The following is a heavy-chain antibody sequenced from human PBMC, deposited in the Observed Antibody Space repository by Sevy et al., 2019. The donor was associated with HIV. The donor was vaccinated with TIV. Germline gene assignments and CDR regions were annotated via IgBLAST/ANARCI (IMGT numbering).Heavy chain of an antibody. J-gene: IGHJ4*02. Sequence: GGSLRLSCAASGFTFSSYSMNWVRQAPGKGLEWVSSISSSSSYIYYADSIKGRFTISRDNAKNSLYLEMNSLRAEDTAVYYCSRNDCSITRVRGVIISPGVWGQGTLVTVSS. CDR3: SRNDCSITRVRGVIISPGV. CDR1: GFTFSSYS. D-gene: IGHD3-10*01. CDR2: ISSSSSYI. V-gene: IGHV3-21*01.